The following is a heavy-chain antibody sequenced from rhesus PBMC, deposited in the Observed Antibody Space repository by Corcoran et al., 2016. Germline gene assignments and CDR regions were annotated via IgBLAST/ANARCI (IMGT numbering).Heavy chain of an antibody. J-gene: IGHJ4*01. V-gene: IGHV4-106*01. CDR2: IYGSGGGT. Sequence: QVQLQESGPGLVKPSETLSLTCAVSGGSISDDYYWNWIRQPPRKGLEWIVYIYGSGGGTNYNPSPKHRVTISIDTSKNQFSLKLSSVTAADTAVYYCEGDSGYYATFDYWGQGVLVTVSS. CDR3: EGDSGYYATFDY. CDR1: GGSISDDYY. D-gene: IGHD3-28*01.